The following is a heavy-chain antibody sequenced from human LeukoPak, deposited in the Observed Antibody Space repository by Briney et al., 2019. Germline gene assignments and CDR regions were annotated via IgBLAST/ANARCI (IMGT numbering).Heavy chain of an antibody. CDR3: AATGGSGSYSFDP. CDR1: GFTFNTYG. V-gene: IGHV3-21*01. J-gene: IGHJ5*02. CDR2: ISRSSSYI. D-gene: IGHD3-10*01. Sequence: PGGSLRLSCAASGFTFNTYGMNWVRQAPGKGLEWVSSISRSSSYIYYADSVKGRFTISRDNAKNSLYLQMNSLRAEDTAVYYCAATGGSGSYSFDPWGQGTLVTVSS.